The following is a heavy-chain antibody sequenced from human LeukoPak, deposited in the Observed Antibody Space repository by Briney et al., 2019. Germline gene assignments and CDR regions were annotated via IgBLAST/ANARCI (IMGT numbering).Heavy chain of an antibody. CDR1: GGSITSTNYY. J-gene: IGHJ4*02. D-gene: IGHD6-13*01. CDR2: IYYSGNT. V-gene: IGHV4-39*02. CDR3: ARDHGSSNWYYY. Sequence: MPSETLSLTCAVSGGSITSTNYYWGWIRQPPGKGLEWIGSIYYSGNTYYNPSLKSRVTLSVDTSKNHFSLKLNSATAADTAVYYCARDHGSSNWYYYWGQGTLVTVAS.